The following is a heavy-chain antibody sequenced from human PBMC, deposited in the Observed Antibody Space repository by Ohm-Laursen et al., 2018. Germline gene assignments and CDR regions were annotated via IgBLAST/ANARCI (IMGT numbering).Heavy chain of an antibody. V-gene: IGHV4-59*08. CDR1: GGSISSYY. CDR2: IYYSGST. J-gene: IGHJ4*02. CDR3: AAYSTSWYVFDY. D-gene: IGHD6-13*01. Sequence: GTLSLTCTVSGGSISSYYWSWIRQPPGKGLEWIGYIYYSGSTNYNPSLKSRVTISVDTSKNQFSLKLSSVTAADTAVYYCAAYSTSWYVFDYWGQKTLVTVSS.